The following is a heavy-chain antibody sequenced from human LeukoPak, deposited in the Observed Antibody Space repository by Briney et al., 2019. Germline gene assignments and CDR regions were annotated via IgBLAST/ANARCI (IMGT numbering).Heavy chain of an antibody. CDR3: VYGPNHYYFDY. V-gene: IGHV4-59*01. Sequence: SETLSLTCTVSGGSISGYYYSWIRQPPGKDLEWIGYIYYSGSTNYNPSLTSRVTISLDTSMKQFFLNLRSVTAADAAVYFCVYGPNHYYFDYWGQGILVTVSS. D-gene: IGHD3-16*01. J-gene: IGHJ4*02. CDR1: GGSISGYY. CDR2: IYYSGST.